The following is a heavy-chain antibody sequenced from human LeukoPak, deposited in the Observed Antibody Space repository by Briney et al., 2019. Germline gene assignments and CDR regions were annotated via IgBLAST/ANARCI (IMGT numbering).Heavy chain of an antibody. D-gene: IGHD3-10*01. Sequence: GGSLRLSCTASGFTFSSYAMNWVRQAPGKGLEWVSTISGGGGSTYYADSVKGRLTITRDNSKNTLDLQMNSLRAEDTAVYYCAKDRDYYGSGSSFDYWAREPWSPSPQ. J-gene: IGHJ4*02. CDR3: AKDRDYYGSGSSFDY. V-gene: IGHV3-23*01. CDR1: GFTFSSYA. CDR2: ISGGGGST.